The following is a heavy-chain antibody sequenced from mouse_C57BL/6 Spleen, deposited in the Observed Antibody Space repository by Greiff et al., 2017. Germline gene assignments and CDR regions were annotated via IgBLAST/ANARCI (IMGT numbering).Heavy chain of an antibody. D-gene: IGHD2-4*01. Sequence: QVQLQQPGAELVKPGASVKMSCKASGYTFTSYWITWVKQRPGQGLEWIGDIYPGSGSTNYNEKFKSKATLTVDTSSSTAYMQLSSLTSEASAVYYCARRDYDYAWFAYWGQGTLVTVSA. CDR1: GYTFTSYW. CDR3: ARRDYDYAWFAY. J-gene: IGHJ3*01. V-gene: IGHV1-55*01. CDR2: IYPGSGST.